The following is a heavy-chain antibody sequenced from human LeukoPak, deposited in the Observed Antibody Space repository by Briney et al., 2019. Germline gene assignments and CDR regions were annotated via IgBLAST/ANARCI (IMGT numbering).Heavy chain of an antibody. V-gene: IGHV4-39*01. J-gene: IGHJ4*02. Sequence: SETLSLTCTVSGASFSSSTYYWGWIRQPPGKGLEWIGSIYYSGSTYYNPSLKSRVTMSVDTPKNHCSLKLSSVTAADTDVYYCARNAGGISATGKRQFDYWGQGTLVTVSS. D-gene: IGHD6-13*01. CDR1: GASFSSSTYY. CDR2: IYYSGST. CDR3: ARNAGGISATGKRQFDY.